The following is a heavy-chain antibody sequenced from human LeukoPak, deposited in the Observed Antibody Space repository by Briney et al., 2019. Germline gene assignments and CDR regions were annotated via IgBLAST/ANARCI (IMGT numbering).Heavy chain of an antibody. CDR3: ARERIGQPGYDY. J-gene: IGHJ4*02. D-gene: IGHD1-14*01. Sequence: SCXXSXXXFSSYAXSWVXQAXXXXXXXMGGIIPIFGTANYAQKFQGRVTITADESTSTAYMELSSLRSEDTAVYYCARERIGQPGYDYWGQGTLVTVSS. V-gene: IGHV1-69*01. CDR2: IIPIFGTA. CDR1: XXXFSSYA.